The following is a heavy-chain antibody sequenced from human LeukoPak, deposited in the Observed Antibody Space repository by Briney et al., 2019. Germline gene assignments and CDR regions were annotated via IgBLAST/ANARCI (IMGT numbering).Heavy chain of an antibody. CDR3: AKDLPLVY. J-gene: IGHJ4*02. CDR2: IRYDGSNK. V-gene: IGHV3-30*02. D-gene: IGHD5/OR15-5a*01. CDR1: GFTFSSYG. Sequence: GGSLRLSCAASGFTFSSYGMHWVRQAPGKGLEWVAFIRYDGSNKYYADSAKGRFTISRDNSKNTLYLQMNSLRAEDTAVYYCAKDLPLVYWGQGTLVTVSS.